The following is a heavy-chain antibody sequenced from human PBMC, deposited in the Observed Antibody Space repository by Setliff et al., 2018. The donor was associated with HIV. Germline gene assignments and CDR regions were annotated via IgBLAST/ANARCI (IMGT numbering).Heavy chain of an antibody. CDR3: VNPSGAMGDFDS. Sequence: SETLSLTCTVSGGSISSTNYFWGRIRQPPGKGLEWIGTIYYHGSTYYNPSLKSRVTISIDTSKNLFSLQLTSVTAADTAVYYCVNPSGAMGDFDSWGQGTLVTISS. V-gene: IGHV4-39*01. CDR1: GGSISSTNYF. J-gene: IGHJ4*02. CDR2: IYYHGST. D-gene: IGHD3-16*01.